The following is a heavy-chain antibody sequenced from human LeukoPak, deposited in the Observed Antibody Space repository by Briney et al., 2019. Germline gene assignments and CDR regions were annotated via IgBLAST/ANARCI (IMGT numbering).Heavy chain of an antibody. CDR1: GFTFSSYA. D-gene: IGHD2-21*01. Sequence: AGGSLRLSCAASGFTFSSYAMSWVRQAPGKGLEWVSAISGSGGSTYYADSVKGRFSISRDNSKNTLYLQMNSLRAEDTAVYYCAKDHSYCGGDCYSTNDYWGQGTLVTVSS. V-gene: IGHV3-23*01. CDR3: AKDHSYCGGDCYSTNDY. J-gene: IGHJ4*02. CDR2: ISGSGGST.